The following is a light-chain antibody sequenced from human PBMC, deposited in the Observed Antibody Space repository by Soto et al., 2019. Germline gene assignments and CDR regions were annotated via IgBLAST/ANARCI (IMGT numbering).Light chain of an antibody. CDR1: QSGRNN. V-gene: IGKV3-15*01. J-gene: IGKJ5*01. CDR2: YAS. Sequence: EIMMTQSPATLSVSPGERATLSCRASQSGRNNLAWYQHKPGQVPRLLIYYASTMATGIPARFSGSGSGREFTITISSLQSEDVAVYYCQQYNNWPPITFGPGTRLEIK. CDR3: QQYNNWPPIT.